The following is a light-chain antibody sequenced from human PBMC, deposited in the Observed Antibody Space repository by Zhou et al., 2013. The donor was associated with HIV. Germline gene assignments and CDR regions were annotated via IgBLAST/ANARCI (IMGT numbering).Light chain of an antibody. CDR1: QSISSW. V-gene: IGKV1-5*03. J-gene: IGKJ1*01. Sequence: DIEMTQSPSTLSASVGDRVTITCRASQSISSWLAWYQQKPGKAPKLLIYKASTLESGVPSRFSGSGSGTEFTLTISSLQPEDVATYYCQKYDSAPATFGQGTKVEIK. CDR2: KAS. CDR3: QKYDSAPAT.